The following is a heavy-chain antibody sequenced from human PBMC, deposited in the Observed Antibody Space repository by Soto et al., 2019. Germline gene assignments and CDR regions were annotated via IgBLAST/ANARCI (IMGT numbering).Heavy chain of an antibody. Sequence: EVQLVESGGGLVQPGESLRLSCAASGFTFSYYWMHWVRQTPGKGLLWVSHIHNDGSRTTYADSVKGRFTISRDNARNTVYLQMTSLRDDDTALYYCARGDRGAFDLWGQGTAVTVSS. V-gene: IGHV3-74*03. J-gene: IGHJ3*01. CDR1: GFTFSYYW. CDR3: ARGDRGAFDL. CDR2: IHNDGSRT. D-gene: IGHD1-26*01.